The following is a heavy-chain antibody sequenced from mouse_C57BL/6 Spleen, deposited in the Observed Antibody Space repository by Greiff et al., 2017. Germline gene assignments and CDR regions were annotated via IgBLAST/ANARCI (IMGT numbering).Heavy chain of an antibody. CDR2: IDPSDSYT. V-gene: IGHV1-69*01. CDR3: ARLDLLRYWYFDV. CDR1: GYTFTSYW. J-gene: IGHJ1*03. D-gene: IGHD1-1*01. Sequence: QQSCKASGYTFTSYWMHWVKQRPGQGLEWIGEIDPSDSYTNYNQKFKGKSTLTVDKSSSTAYMQLSSLTSEDSAVYYCARLDLLRYWYFDVWGTGTTVTVSS.